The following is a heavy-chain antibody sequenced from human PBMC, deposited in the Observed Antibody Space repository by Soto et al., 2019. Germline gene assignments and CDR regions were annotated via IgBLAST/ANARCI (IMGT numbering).Heavy chain of an antibody. CDR3: AKEGGNYYGSGSPIIFPNLYDYYGMDV. D-gene: IGHD3-10*01. J-gene: IGHJ6*02. CDR1: GFTFSSYA. CDR2: ISGSGGST. V-gene: IGHV3-23*01. Sequence: PGGSLRLSCAASGFTFSSYAMSWVRQAPGKGLEWVSAISGSGGSTYYADSVKGRFTISRDNSKNTLYLQMNSLRAEDTAVYYCAKEGGNYYGSGSPIIFPNLYDYYGMDVWGQGTTVTVSS.